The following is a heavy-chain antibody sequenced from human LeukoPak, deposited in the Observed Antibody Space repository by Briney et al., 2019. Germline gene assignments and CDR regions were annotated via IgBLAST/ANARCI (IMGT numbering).Heavy chain of an antibody. CDR1: GGSFSGYY. D-gene: IGHD3-16*02. J-gene: IGHJ4*02. CDR3: ARLCVKGYDYVWGSYRWVYFDY. Sequence: SETLSLTCAVYGGSFSGYYWSWIRQPPGKGLEWIGEINHSGSTNYNPSLKSRVTISVDTSKNQFSLKLSSVTAADTAVYYCARLCVKGYDYVWGSYRWVYFDYWGQGTLVTVSS. CDR2: INHSGST. V-gene: IGHV4-34*01.